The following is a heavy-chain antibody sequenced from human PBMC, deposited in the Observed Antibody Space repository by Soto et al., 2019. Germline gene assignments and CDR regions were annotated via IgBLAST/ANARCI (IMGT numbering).Heavy chain of an antibody. CDR2: INHSGST. CDR3: ARRRLRWDVDY. CDR1: GGSFSGYY. D-gene: IGHD4-17*01. V-gene: IGHV4-34*01. J-gene: IGHJ4*02. Sequence: QVQLQQWGAGLLKPSETLSLTCAVYGGSFSGYYWSWIRQPPGKGLEWIGEINHSGSTNYNPSLESRVTISVDTSKTQFSLKLSSVTAADTAVYYCARRRLRWDVDYWGQGTLVTVSS.